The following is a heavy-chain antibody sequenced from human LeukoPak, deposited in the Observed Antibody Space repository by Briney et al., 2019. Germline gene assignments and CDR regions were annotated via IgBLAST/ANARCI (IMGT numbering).Heavy chain of an antibody. CDR1: GFTFSSYA. CDR2: ISYDGSNK. Sequence: GGSLRLSCAASGFTFSSYAMSWVRQAPGKGLEWVAVISYDGSNKYYADSVKGRFTISRDNSKNTLYLQMNSLRAEDTAVYYCARDLGDAWGQGTTVTVSS. V-gene: IGHV3-30*03. J-gene: IGHJ6*02. CDR3: ARDLGDA.